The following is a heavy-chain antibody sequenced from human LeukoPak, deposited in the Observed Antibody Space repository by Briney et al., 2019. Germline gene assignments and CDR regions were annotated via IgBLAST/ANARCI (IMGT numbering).Heavy chain of an antibody. CDR2: IYTSGST. J-gene: IGHJ5*02. V-gene: IGHV4-61*02. D-gene: IGHD2-2*01. Sequence: SETLSLTCTVSGGSISSGSYYWSWIRQPAGKGLEWIGRIYTSGSTNYNPSLKSRVTISVDTSKNQFSLKLSSVTAADTAVYYCARDRPYCSSTSCYPGPGFDPWGQGTLVTVSS. CDR3: ARDRPYCSSTSCYPGPGFDP. CDR1: GGSISSGSYY.